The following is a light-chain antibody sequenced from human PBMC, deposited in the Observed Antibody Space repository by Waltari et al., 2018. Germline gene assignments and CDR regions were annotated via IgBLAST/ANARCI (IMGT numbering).Light chain of an antibody. J-gene: IGKJ4*01. Sequence: EIVLTQSPATLSLSPGEGATLSCRASEGVRSYLAWYQQKPGQAPRLLIYDASNRASGIPARFSGSGSGTDFSLSISSLEPEDFAVYYCQQRHNWPLTFGGGTEVEIK. CDR1: EGVRSY. V-gene: IGKV3-11*01. CDR3: QQRHNWPLT. CDR2: DAS.